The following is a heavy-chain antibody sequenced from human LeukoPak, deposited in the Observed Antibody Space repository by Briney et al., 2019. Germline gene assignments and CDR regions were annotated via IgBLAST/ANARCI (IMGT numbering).Heavy chain of an antibody. CDR1: GGSFSGYY. CDR2: INHSGST. CDR3: ARGTGWPQFDY. Sequence: SETLSLTCAVYGGSFSGYYWSWIRQPPGKGLEWIGEINHSGSTNYNPSLKSRVTKSVDTSKNQFSLKLSSVTAADTAVYYCARGTGWPQFDYWGQGTLVTVSS. V-gene: IGHV4-34*01. J-gene: IGHJ4*02. D-gene: IGHD6-19*01.